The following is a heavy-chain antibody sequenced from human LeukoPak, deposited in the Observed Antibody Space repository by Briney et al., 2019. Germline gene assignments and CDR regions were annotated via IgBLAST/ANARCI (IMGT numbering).Heavy chain of an antibody. D-gene: IGHD5-12*01. Sequence: GGSLRLSCAASGFTVITNYVSWVRQAPGKGLEWVSVIYSSGATYYADSVKDRFSISRDESNNTVYLQMNSLRVEDTAVYYCARAPRGYQFDSWGQGTLVTVSS. CDR1: GFTVITNY. CDR2: IYSSGAT. J-gene: IGHJ4*02. CDR3: ARAPRGYQFDS. V-gene: IGHV3-66*01.